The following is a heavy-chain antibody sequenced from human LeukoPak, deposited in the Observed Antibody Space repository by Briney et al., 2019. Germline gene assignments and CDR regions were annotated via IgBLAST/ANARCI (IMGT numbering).Heavy chain of an antibody. CDR2: IKTDGTIT. J-gene: IGHJ5*02. Sequence: GGSLRLSCAASGFTFSTYWMHWVRQAPGKGLVWVSRIKTDGTITTYADSVKGRFTISRDNAKNTLYLQMNSLRAEDTAVYYCARPIRTIFGVVIDWFDPWGQGTLVTVSS. V-gene: IGHV3-74*01. CDR3: ARPIRTIFGVVIDWFDP. CDR1: GFTFSTYW. D-gene: IGHD3-3*01.